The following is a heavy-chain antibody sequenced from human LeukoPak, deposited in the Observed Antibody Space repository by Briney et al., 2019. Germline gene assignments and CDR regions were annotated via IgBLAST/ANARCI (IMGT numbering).Heavy chain of an antibody. CDR1: GVTLSNYW. CDR2: IKSDGSTT. J-gene: IGHJ5*02. CDR3: ARDGESTESWTWFDP. D-gene: IGHD7-27*01. V-gene: IGHV3-74*01. Sequence: GGSLRLSCAASGVTLSNYWMHWVRQAPGKGLVWVARIKSDGSTTSYAESVKGRFTISRDNAKNTLYLQMNSLRADDTAVYYCARDGESTESWTWFDPWGQGTLVTVSS.